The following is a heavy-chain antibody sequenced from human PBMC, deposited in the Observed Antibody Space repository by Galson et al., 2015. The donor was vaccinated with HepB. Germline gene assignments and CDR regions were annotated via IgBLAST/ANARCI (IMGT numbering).Heavy chain of an antibody. CDR3: AREDAFDY. J-gene: IGHJ4*02. CDR1: GFTFSSYA. Sequence: SLRLSCAASGFTFSSYAMHWVRQAPGKGLEWVAVISYDGSNKYYADSVKGRFTISRDNSKNTLYLQMNSLRAEDTAVYYCAREDAFDYWSQGTLVTVSS. CDR2: ISYDGSNK. V-gene: IGHV3-30-3*01.